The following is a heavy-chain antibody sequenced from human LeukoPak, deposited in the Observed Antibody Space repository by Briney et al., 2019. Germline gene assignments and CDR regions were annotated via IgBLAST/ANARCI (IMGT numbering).Heavy chain of an antibody. CDR3: AKTYSRSPF. CDR2: ISGSGGNT. J-gene: IGHJ4*02. Sequence: PGGSLRLSCAASGFTFSSYAVNWVRQAPGKGLEWVSAISGSGGNTYYADSVKGRFTISRDSSKNTLYLQMNSLRVEDTAVYYCAKTYSRSPFWGQGTLVTVSS. V-gene: IGHV3-23*01. D-gene: IGHD6-6*01. CDR1: GFTFSSYA.